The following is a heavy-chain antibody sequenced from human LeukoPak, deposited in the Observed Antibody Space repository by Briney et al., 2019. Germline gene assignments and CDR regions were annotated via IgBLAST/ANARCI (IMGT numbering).Heavy chain of an antibody. CDR1: GGSIISYY. V-gene: IGHV4-59*08. CDR3: ARRTYYYDSIGYYYYYMDV. D-gene: IGHD3-22*01. CDR2: IYYSGST. Sequence: PSETLSLTCTVSGGSIISYYWSWIRQPPGKGLEWIGYIYYSGSTNYNPPLKSRVTISVDTSRNQFSLKLSSVTAADTAVYFCARRTYYYDSIGYYYYYMDVWGKGTTVTVSS. J-gene: IGHJ6*03.